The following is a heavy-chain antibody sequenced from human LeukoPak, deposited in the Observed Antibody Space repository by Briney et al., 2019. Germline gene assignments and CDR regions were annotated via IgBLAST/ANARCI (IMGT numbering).Heavy chain of an antibody. V-gene: IGHV3-21*01. CDR1: GFNFSSYS. D-gene: IGHD2-8*01. Sequence: GGSLRLSCAASGFNFSSYSMNWVRQAPGKGLEWVSSISSSSGYIYYADSVKGRFTISRDNAKNSLYLQMNSLRAEDTAVYYCARRARYAMDDYYGMDVWGQGTTVTVSS. CDR3: ARRARYAMDDYYGMDV. J-gene: IGHJ6*02. CDR2: ISSSSGYI.